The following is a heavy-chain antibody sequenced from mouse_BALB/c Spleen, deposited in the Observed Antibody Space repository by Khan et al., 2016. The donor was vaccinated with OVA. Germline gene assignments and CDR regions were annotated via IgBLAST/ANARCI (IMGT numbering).Heavy chain of an antibody. CDR3: ARDSNFDY. J-gene: IGHJ2*01. CDR2: ISSGSSTI. Sequence: EVELVESGGGLVQPGGSRKLSCAASGFTFSRFGMHWVRQAPEKGLEWVAYISSGSSTIYYADTVKGRFTISRDDPKNTLFLQSTSLRSEYTAMYYCARDSNFDYWGQGTTLTVSS. CDR1: GFTFSRFG. V-gene: IGHV5-17*02.